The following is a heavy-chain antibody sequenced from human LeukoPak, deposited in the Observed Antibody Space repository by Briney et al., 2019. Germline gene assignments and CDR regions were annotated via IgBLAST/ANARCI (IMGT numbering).Heavy chain of an antibody. J-gene: IGHJ4*02. CDR1: GFTFDTFW. CDR2: INSDGTST. V-gene: IGHV3-74*01. Sequence: GGSLRLSCAASGFTFDTFWMHWVRQAPGKGPVWVSRINSDGTSTHYADSVKGRFTISRDNAKNSLYLQMNSLRAEDTAVYYCARDSSWAVDYWGQGTLVTVSS. CDR3: ARDSSWAVDY. D-gene: IGHD6-13*01.